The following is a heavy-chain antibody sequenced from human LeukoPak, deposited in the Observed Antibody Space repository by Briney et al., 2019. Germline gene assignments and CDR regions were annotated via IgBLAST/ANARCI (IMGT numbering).Heavy chain of an antibody. CDR3: ARHSTSWLIGY. D-gene: IGHD6-13*01. J-gene: IGHJ4*02. CDR1: VGSIRSSSYY. Sequence: SETLSLTCTVSVGSIRSSSYYWGWIRQPPGKGLEWIGSVYYSGAPYYNPSLKSRATISVDTSKNQCSLKLSSVTAADTALYYCARHSTSWLIGYWGQGTPVTVSS. V-gene: IGHV4-39*01. CDR2: VYYSGAP.